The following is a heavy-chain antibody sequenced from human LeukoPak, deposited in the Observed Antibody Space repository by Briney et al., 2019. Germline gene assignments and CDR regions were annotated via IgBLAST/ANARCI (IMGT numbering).Heavy chain of an antibody. V-gene: IGHV3-15*07. CDR3: TRDHQRITMIVVVIPPFDY. CDR2: IKSKTDGGTT. D-gene: IGHD3-22*01. CDR1: GFTFSNAW. J-gene: IGHJ4*02. Sequence: GGSLRLSCAASGFTFSNAWMNWVRQAPGKGLEWVGRIKSKTDGGTTDYAAPVKGRFTIPRDDSKNTLYLQMNSLKTEDTAVYYCTRDHQRITMIVVVIPPFDYWGQGTLVTVSS.